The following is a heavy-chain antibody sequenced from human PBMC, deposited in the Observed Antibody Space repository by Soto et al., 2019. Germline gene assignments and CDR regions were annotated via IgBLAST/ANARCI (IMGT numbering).Heavy chain of an antibody. J-gene: IGHJ4*02. CDR1: GGSISGYY. Sequence: SETLSLTCTVSGGSISGYYWSWIRQPPGKGLEWIGYIFYSGSTNYNPSLRSRVTISVDTPKNQFSLKLSSVTTADTAMYYCARVGSSGWSPDYWGQGTLVTVSS. CDR3: ARVGSSGWSPDY. CDR2: IFYSGST. V-gene: IGHV4-59*01. D-gene: IGHD6-19*01.